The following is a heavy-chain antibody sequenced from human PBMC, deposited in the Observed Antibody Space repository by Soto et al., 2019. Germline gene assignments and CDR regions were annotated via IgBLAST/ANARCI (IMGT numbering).Heavy chain of an antibody. CDR3: ASGGDRKFAF. D-gene: IGHD2-21*02. Sequence: SETLSLTCAVSGDSISSYYCMWIRQPPGKGLESIGYLYYGRSANYNPSLKSRVTLSVDTSTNQFSLQLNSVTPDDTAVYFCASGGDRKFAFWGQGTLVTVSS. J-gene: IGHJ4*02. CDR2: LYYGRSA. CDR1: GDSISSYY. V-gene: IGHV4-59*04.